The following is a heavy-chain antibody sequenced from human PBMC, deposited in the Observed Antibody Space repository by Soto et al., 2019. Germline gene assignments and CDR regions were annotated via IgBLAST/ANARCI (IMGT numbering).Heavy chain of an antibody. CDR3: AKTRAFGYAYGVGGDSFDY. V-gene: IGHV4-39*07. CDR1: GGSISSSSYY. J-gene: IGHJ4*02. Sequence: ETLSLTCTVSGGSISSSSYYWGWIRQPPGKGLEWIGNIYYSGSTYYNPSLKSRVTISVDTSKNQFSLKLSSVTAADTAVYYCAKTRAFGYAYGVGGDSFDYWGQGTLVTVSS. CDR2: IYYSGST. D-gene: IGHD5-18*01.